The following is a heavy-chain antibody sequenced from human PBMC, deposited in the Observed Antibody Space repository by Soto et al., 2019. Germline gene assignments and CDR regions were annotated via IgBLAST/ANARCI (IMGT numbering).Heavy chain of an antibody. CDR3: AREGSYSAYNFAHGIQLWSFDF. CDR2: IFSSGST. D-gene: IGHD5-12*01. V-gene: IGHV4-4*07. J-gene: IGHJ4*02. CDR1: GGSINTFY. Sequence: SETLSLTCTVSGGSINTFYWSWVRQPAGEGLEWIGRIFSSGSTSFNPSLESRVAMSVDTSKNHFSLNLSSVTAADMAVYYCAREGSYSAYNFAHGIQLWSFDFWGQGALVTVSS.